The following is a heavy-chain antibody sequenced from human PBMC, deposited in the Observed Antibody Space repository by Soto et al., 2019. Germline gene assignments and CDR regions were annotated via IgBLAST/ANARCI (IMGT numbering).Heavy chain of an antibody. CDR3: ARGGPLTTVTPPYHYYMDV. CDR1: GYTFTSYD. V-gene: IGHV1-8*01. J-gene: IGHJ6*03. D-gene: IGHD4-17*01. CDR2: MNPNSGNT. Sequence: GASVKVSCNASGYTFTSYDINWVRQATGQGLEWMGWMNPNSGNTGYAQKFQGRVTMTRNTSISTAYMELSSLRSEDTAVYYCARGGPLTTVTPPYHYYMDVWGKGTTVTVSS.